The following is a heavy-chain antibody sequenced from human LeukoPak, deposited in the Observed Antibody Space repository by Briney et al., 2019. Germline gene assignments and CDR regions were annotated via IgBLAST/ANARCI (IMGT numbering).Heavy chain of an antibody. Sequence: GASVKVSCKASGGTFSSYAISWVRQAPGQGLEWMGGIIPIFGTANYAQKFQGRVTITADESTSTAYMELSSLRSEDTAVYYCASSRVVVVVPAAMSAFDYWGQGTLVTVSS. D-gene: IGHD2-2*01. CDR1: GGTFSSYA. CDR2: IIPIFGTA. J-gene: IGHJ4*02. CDR3: ASSRVVVVVPAAMSAFDY. V-gene: IGHV1-69*13.